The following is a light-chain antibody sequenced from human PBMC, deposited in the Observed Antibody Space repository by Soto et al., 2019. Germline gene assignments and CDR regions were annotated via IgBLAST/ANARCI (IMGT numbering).Light chain of an antibody. V-gene: IGKV3D-15*01. CDR1: ENVGTS. J-gene: IGKJ4*01. Sequence: IVLTQSPATLSVSPGERVTLSCRASENVGTSLAWYQQRPGQPPRPLIYGSSTRATGIPATFSGSGSRTEFTLTISSLKSEDFAVYYCQQYSNSRLAFGGRTKVDIK. CDR3: QQYSNSRLA. CDR2: GSS.